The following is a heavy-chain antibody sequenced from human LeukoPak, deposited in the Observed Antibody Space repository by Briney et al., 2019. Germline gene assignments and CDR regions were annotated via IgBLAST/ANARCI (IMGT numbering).Heavy chain of an antibody. V-gene: IGHV4-34*01. CDR3: ARGGGYDFWSGYRHFYGMDV. CDR2: INHSGST. CDR1: GGSFSGYY. D-gene: IGHD3-3*01. Sequence: SETLSLTCAVYGGSFSGYYWSWIRQPPGKGLEWIGEINHSGSTNYNPSLKSRVTISVDTSKNQFSLKLSSVTAADTAVYYCARGGGYDFWSGYRHFYGMDVWGQGTTVTVSS. J-gene: IGHJ6*02.